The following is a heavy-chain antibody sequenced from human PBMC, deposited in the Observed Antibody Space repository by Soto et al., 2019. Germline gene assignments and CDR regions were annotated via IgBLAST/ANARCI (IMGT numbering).Heavy chain of an antibody. CDR1: GFTFTRYP. CDR3: AKEVDVGSTMIDY. Sequence: EVQLLESGGGLVQPGGSLRLSCAASGFTFTRYPMSWVRQAPGKGLEWVSGISPSGAATYFADSVKGRFTISRDNSKSTLSLQINNLRAEDTAVYYCAKEVDVGSTMIDYWGQGTLVTVSS. CDR2: ISPSGAAT. D-gene: IGHD3-22*01. J-gene: IGHJ4*02. V-gene: IGHV3-23*01.